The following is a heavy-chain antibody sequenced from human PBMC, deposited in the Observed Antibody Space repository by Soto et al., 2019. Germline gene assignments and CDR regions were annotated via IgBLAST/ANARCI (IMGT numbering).Heavy chain of an antibody. CDR3: ARGAAAAGYYYYYGMDV. J-gene: IGHJ6*02. CDR2: IYYSGST. V-gene: IGHV4-61*01. CDR1: GGSVSSGSYY. Sequence: XETLSLTCTVAGGSVSSGSYYWSWIRQPPGKGLEWIGYIYYSGSTNYNPSLKSRVTISVDTSKNQFSLKLSSVTAADTAVYYCARGAAAAGYYYYYGMDVWGQGTTVTVSS. D-gene: IGHD6-13*01.